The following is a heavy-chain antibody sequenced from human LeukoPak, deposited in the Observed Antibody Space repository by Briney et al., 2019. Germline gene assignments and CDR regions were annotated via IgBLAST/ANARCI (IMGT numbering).Heavy chain of an antibody. CDR1: GFIFSAYW. Sequence: GGSLRLSCAASGFIFSAYWMNWVRQAPGKGLEWVANIKHDGSEKYYVDSVKGRFTISRDNAKNSLYLQMDSLRAEDTAVYYCARDRAAAAGLFDYWGQGTLVTVSS. CDR3: ARDRAAAAGLFDY. D-gene: IGHD6-13*01. J-gene: IGHJ4*02. CDR2: IKHDGSEK. V-gene: IGHV3-7*01.